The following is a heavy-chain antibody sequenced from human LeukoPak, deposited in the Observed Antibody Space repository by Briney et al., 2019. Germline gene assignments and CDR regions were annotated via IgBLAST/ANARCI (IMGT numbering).Heavy chain of an antibody. J-gene: IGHJ3*02. CDR3: ARERAPVWSYAFDI. D-gene: IGHD3-16*01. V-gene: IGHV4-31*03. CDR1: GGSIISGGYY. Sequence: SQTLSLTCTVSGGSIISGGYYWSWIRQHPGKGLEWIGYIYYSGSTYYNPSLKSRVTISVDTSKNQFSLKLSSVTAADTAVYYCARERAPVWSYAFDIWGQGTMVTVSS. CDR2: IYYSGST.